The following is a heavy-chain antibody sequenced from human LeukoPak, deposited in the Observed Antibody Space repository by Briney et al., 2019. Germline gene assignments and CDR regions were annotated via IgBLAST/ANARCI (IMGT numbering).Heavy chain of an antibody. D-gene: IGHD3-10*01. J-gene: IGHJ4*02. Sequence: GGSLSLTCEASGVSFSSYALSWVRQAPGKGLECVSAISGSGDDTYYADSVKGRFTISRDNYKITAFLQMNSPTTDETDVDYFSQPHYSGSGSYSREDFWGQGTLLTVSS. CDR3: SQPHYSGSGSYSREDF. V-gene: IGHV3-23*01. CDR2: ISGSGDDT. CDR1: GVSFSSYA.